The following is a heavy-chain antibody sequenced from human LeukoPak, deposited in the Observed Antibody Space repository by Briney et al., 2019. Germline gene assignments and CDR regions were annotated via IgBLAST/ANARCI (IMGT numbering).Heavy chain of an antibody. D-gene: IGHD4-17*01. CDR2: ISYDGSNK. Sequence: PGGSLRLSCASSGFTLSSYAMHRVRQAPGKGLEWVAVISYDGSNKYYADSVKGRFTISRDNSKNTLYLQMNSLRAEDTAVFYCARETGSAVGSTDFDYWGQGALVTVSS. J-gene: IGHJ4*02. CDR1: GFTLSSYA. V-gene: IGHV3-30-3*01. CDR3: ARETGSAVGSTDFDY.